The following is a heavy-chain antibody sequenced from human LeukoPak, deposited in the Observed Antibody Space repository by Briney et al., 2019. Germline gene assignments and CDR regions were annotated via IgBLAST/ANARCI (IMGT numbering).Heavy chain of an antibody. V-gene: IGHV4-4*07. D-gene: IGHD3-22*01. Sequence: PSETLSLTCTVSGGSISSYYWSWIRQPAGKGLEWIGRIYTSGSTNYNPSLKSRVTMSVDMSTNQFSLKLTSVTAADTAVYYCARAGDSSGYGYFFDYWGQGTLVTVSS. CDR2: IYTSGST. CDR3: ARAGDSSGYGYFFDY. CDR1: GGSISSYY. J-gene: IGHJ4*02.